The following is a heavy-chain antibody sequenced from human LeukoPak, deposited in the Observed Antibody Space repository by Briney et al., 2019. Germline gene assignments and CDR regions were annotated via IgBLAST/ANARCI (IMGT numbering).Heavy chain of an antibody. Sequence: SETLSLTCTVSGGSISSYYWSWIRRPPGKGLEWIGYIYYSGSTNYNPSLKSRVTISVDTSKNQFSLKLSSVTAADTAVYYCARDNENYYDSSGFDYWGQGTLVTVSS. CDR2: IYYSGST. J-gene: IGHJ4*02. D-gene: IGHD3-22*01. CDR3: ARDNENYYDSSGFDY. V-gene: IGHV4-59*01. CDR1: GGSISSYY.